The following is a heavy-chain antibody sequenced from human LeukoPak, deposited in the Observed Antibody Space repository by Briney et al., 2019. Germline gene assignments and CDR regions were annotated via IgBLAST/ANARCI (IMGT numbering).Heavy chain of an antibody. J-gene: IGHJ3*02. D-gene: IGHD1-26*01. Sequence: SETLSLTCTVSGGSISSYYWSWIRQPPGKGLEWIGYVYYSGSTNYNPSLKSRVTISVDTSKNQFSLKLSSVTAADTAVYYCAREWDREDAFDIWGQGTMVTVSS. CDR3: AREWDREDAFDI. V-gene: IGHV4-59*12. CDR1: GGSISSYY. CDR2: VYYSGST.